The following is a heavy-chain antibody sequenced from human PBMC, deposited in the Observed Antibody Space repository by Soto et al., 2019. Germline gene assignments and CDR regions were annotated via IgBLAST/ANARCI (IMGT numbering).Heavy chain of an antibody. D-gene: IGHD3-10*01. CDR1: GFTFDDYA. Sequence: GGSLRLSCAASGFTFDDYAMHWVRQAPGKGLEWVSGISWNSGSIGYADSVKGRFTISRDNAKNFLYLQMNSLRAEDTALYYCAKDNLLSFGELLLGYFDYWGQGTLVTVSS. CDR3: AKDNLLSFGELLLGYFDY. J-gene: IGHJ4*02. V-gene: IGHV3-9*01. CDR2: ISWNSGSI.